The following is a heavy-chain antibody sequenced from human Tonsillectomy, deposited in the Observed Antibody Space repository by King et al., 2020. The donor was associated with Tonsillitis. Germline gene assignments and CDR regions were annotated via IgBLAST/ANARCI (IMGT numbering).Heavy chain of an antibody. D-gene: IGHD4-17*01. J-gene: IGHJ4*02. V-gene: IGHV4-39*01. CDR1: GGSISRSSYY. CDR2: MYYSGST. Sequence: QLQESGPGLVKPSETLSLTCSVSGGSISRSSYYWGWIRQPPGKGLECIASMYYSGSTYYNPSLTSRGTIYEDTSKNQFSLKLRSVTAADTAVYFCARHYHDYGDYFDYWGQGTLVTVSS. CDR3: ARHYHDYGDYFDY.